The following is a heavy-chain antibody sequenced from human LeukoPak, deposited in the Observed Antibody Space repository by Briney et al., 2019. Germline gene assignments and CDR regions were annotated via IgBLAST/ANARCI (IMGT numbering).Heavy chain of an antibody. CDR2: IYYSGST. CDR3: ARDSLDGAGFDY. J-gene: IGHJ4*02. Sequence: PSETLSLTCTVSGGSISSYYWSWIRQPPGKGLEWIGYIYYSGSTNYNPSLKSRVTISVDTSKNQFSLKLSSVTAADTAVYYCARDSLDGAGFDYWGQGTLVTVSS. V-gene: IGHV4-59*01. CDR1: GGSISSYY. D-gene: IGHD1-26*01.